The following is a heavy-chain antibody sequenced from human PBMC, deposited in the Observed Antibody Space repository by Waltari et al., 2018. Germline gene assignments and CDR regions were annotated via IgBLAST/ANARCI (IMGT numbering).Heavy chain of an antibody. CDR3: ARGYRKAFDI. Sequence: EVQLVESGGGLVQPGGSLRLSCAASGFTFSDFSMNWVRQAPGKGLEWVSYIYSTGSTISYADSVKGRFTISRANAQNSLYLQMSSLRADDTAVYYCARGYRKAFDIWGQGTMVTVSS. V-gene: IGHV3-48*04. CDR2: IYSTGSTI. D-gene: IGHD1-26*01. J-gene: IGHJ3*02. CDR1: GFTFSDFS.